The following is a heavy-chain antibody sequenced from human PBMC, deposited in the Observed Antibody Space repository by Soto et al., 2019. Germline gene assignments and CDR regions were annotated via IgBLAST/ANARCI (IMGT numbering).Heavy chain of an antibody. V-gene: IGHV1-8*01. CDR2: MNPNTGNS. J-gene: IGHJ4*02. CDR3: ARRAETNGWNGFGADKYYFDF. Sequence: ASVKVSCKASGYTFNSYDIYWVRQATGQGLEWMGWMNPNTGNSAYAQKFQGRVTVTSDTSINTVHMELNSLRSEDTAVYYCARRAETNGWNGFGADKYYFDFWGQGTLVTVSS. D-gene: IGHD1-1*01. CDR1: GYTFNSYD.